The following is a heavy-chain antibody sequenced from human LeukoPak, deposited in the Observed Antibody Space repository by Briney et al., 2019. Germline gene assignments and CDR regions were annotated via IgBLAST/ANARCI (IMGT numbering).Heavy chain of an antibody. Sequence: GGSLRLSCVASGFTFSHYSMHWVRQAPGKGLEWVAVILYDGSNKDYADSVKGRFTISRDNSKNTLYLQMNSLRAEDTAVYSCARSTGYSITWPTVGGYQIDYWGQGTLVTVSS. CDR2: ILYDGSNK. CDR3: ARSTGYSITWPTVGGYQIDY. J-gene: IGHJ4*02. D-gene: IGHD6-13*01. V-gene: IGHV3-30-3*01. CDR1: GFTFSHYS.